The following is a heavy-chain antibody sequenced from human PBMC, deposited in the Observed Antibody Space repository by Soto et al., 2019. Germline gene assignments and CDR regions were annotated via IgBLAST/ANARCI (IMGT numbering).Heavy chain of an antibody. Sequence: ASVKVSCKASGYTFTRYGISWVRQAPGQGLEWMGWISGYNGDTNYAQKFQGRVTMTRDTSTSTVYMELSSLRSEDTAVYYCARDPRRDGYNYFDYWGQGTLVTVSS. CDR1: GYTFTRYG. D-gene: IGHD5-12*01. V-gene: IGHV1-18*01. J-gene: IGHJ4*02. CDR3: ARDPRRDGYNYFDY. CDR2: ISGYNGDT.